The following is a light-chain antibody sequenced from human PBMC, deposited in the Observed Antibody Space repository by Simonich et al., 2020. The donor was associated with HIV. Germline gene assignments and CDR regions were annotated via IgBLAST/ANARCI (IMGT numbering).Light chain of an antibody. CDR2: DAS. CDR1: QGISIA. CDR3: QQFNSNPRT. V-gene: IGKV1-13*02. J-gene: IGKJ5*01. Sequence: AIQLTQSPSSLSASVGDRVNITCRASQGISIALVWYQQKPGKAPNVLIYDASTLERGVPSRFSGSGSGTDSTLTISSLQTEDFATYFCQQFNSNPRTFGQGTRLEIK.